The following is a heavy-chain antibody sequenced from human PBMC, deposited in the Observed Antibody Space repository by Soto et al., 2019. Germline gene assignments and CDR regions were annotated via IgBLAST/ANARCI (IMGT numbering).Heavy chain of an antibody. V-gene: IGHV4-61*01. CDR3: ARHDSWYFDWFDP. Sequence: PSETLSLTCPVSGGSVSSGSYYWSWIRQPPGKGLEWIGYIYYSGSTNYNPSLKSRVTISVDTSKNQFSLKLSSVTAADTAVYYCARHDSWYFDWFDPWGQGTLVTVSS. D-gene: IGHD6-13*01. J-gene: IGHJ5*02. CDR1: GGSVSSGSYY. CDR2: IYYSGST.